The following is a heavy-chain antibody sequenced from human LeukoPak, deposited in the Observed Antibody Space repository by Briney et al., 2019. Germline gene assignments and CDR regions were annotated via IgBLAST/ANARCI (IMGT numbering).Heavy chain of an antibody. J-gene: IGHJ5*02. CDR2: FDPEDGET. CDR1: GYTLTELS. Sequence: ASVKVSCKVSGYTLTELSMHWVRQAPGKGLEWMGGFDPEDGETIYAQKFQGRVTMTEDTSTDTAYMELSSLRSEYTAVYYCATGYCSGGSCYWFDPWGQGTLVTVSS. CDR3: ATGYCSGGSCYWFDP. V-gene: IGHV1-24*01. D-gene: IGHD2-15*01.